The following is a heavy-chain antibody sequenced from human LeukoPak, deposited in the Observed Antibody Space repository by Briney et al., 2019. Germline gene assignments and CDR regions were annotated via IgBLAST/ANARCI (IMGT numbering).Heavy chain of an antibody. V-gene: IGHV1-69*05. Sequence: ASVKVSCKASGGTFSSYAISWVRQAPGQGLEWMGGIIPIFGTANYAQKFQGRVTITTDESTSTAYMELSSLRSEDTAVYYCARDTKSGSGSYYNDYYYYYMDVWGKGTTVTVSS. J-gene: IGHJ6*03. CDR3: ARDTKSGSGSYYNDYYYYYMDV. CDR1: GGTFSSYA. D-gene: IGHD3-10*01. CDR2: IIPIFGTA.